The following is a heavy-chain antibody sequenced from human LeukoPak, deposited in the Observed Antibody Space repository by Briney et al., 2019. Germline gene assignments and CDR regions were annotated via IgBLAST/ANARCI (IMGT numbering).Heavy chain of an antibody. J-gene: IGHJ5*02. Sequence: GGSLRLSCAASGFTFSSYAMHWVRQAPGKGLEWVAVISYDGSNKYYADSVKGRFTISRDNSKNTLYLQMNSLRAEDTAVYYCAATYCDGDCYLYHWGQGTVVTVSS. V-gene: IGHV3-30*04. CDR2: ISYDGSNK. D-gene: IGHD2-21*02. CDR1: GFTFSSYA. CDR3: AATYCDGDCYLYH.